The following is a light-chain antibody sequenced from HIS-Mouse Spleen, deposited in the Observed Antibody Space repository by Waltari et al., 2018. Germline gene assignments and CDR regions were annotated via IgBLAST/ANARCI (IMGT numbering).Light chain of an antibody. V-gene: IGLV4-69*01. CDR1: SGHSSYA. CDR3: QTWGTGIPWV. J-gene: IGLJ3*02. Sequence: QLVLTQSPSASASLGASVKLTCTLSSGHSSYAIAWHQQQPEQGPRYLMKLNSDGSHSQGDGIPDRFAGSSAWAERYLSISSLRSEDDADYYCQTWGTGIPWVFGGGTKLTVL. CDR2: LNSDGSH.